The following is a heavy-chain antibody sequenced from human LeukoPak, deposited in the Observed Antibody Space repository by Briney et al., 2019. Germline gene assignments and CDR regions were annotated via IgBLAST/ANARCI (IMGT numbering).Heavy chain of an antibody. V-gene: IGHV4-39*01. J-gene: IGHJ4*02. Sequence: PSETLSLTCIVSGGSISSSSFYWGWIRQPPGKGLEWIGTIYYTGSYTGTTYYNPSLESRATVSVDTSQNLCSLKLTSVTAADTTVYYCVGEEYGTGSYYKSSDWGQGTLVTVSS. CDR3: VGEEYGTGSYYKSSD. CDR2: IYYTGSYTGTT. CDR1: GGSISSSSFY. D-gene: IGHD3-10*01.